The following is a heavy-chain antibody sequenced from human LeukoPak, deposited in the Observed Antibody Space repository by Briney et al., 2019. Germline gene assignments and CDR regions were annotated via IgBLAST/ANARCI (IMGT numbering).Heavy chain of an antibody. V-gene: IGHV4-34*01. CDR2: INHSGST. J-gene: IGHJ3*02. CDR3: ARGWAGDAFDI. Sequence: PSETLSLTCAVYGGSFSGYYWSWIRQPPGKGLEWIGEINHSGSTNYNPSLKSRVTISVDTSKNQFSLKLSSVTAEDTAVYYCARGWAGDAFDIWGQGTMVTVSS. CDR1: GGSFSGYY.